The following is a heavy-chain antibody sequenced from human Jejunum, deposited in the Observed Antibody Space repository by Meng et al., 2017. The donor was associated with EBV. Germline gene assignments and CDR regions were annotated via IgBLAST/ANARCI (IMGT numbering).Heavy chain of an antibody. J-gene: IGHJ4*02. CDR2: IYNGGRT. D-gene: IGHD1-26*01. CDR1: VDSATSATYY. V-gene: IGHV4-61*01. Sequence: VHVRERGQGLLNPSETLPLICTFSVDSATSATYYWSWIRQPPGKGLEWIGYIYNGGRTNYIPSLRTRVTIPLDTSKNQFSLKLSSVTAADTAMYYCAYYLSGRGGVGSWGQGTLVTVSS. CDR3: AYYLSGRGGVGS.